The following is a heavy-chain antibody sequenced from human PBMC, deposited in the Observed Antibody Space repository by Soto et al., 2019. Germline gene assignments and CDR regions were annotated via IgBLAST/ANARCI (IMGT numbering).Heavy chain of an antibody. CDR3: AKGGSRNWYFVL. J-gene: IGHJ2*01. V-gene: IGHV3-74*01. Sequence: EVQLVESGGGLVQPGGSLRLSCAASGFTFSSYWMHWVRQAPGKGLVWVSRINSDGSSTSYADSVKGRFTISRDNAKNTLYRQMNILRAEYRAVYYLAKGGSRNWYFVLWGGGAMGSVSS. CDR1: GFTFSSYW. D-gene: IGHD2-15*01. CDR2: INSDGSST.